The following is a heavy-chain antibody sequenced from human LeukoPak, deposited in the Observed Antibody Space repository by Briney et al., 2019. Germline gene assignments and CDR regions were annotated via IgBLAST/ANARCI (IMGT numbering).Heavy chain of an antibody. V-gene: IGHV4-59*08. Sequence: SETLSLTCSVSGGSISSYYWSWIRQPPGKGLEWIGYIYYSGSTNYNPSLKSRVTISVDTSKNQFSLKLSSVTAADTAVYYCARSLYYDTRSFDYRGQGTLVTVSS. D-gene: IGHD3-22*01. CDR3: ARSLYYDTRSFDY. CDR2: IYYSGST. J-gene: IGHJ4*02. CDR1: GGSISSYY.